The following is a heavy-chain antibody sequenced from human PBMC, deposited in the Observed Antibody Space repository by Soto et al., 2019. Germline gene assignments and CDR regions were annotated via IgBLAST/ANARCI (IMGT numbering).Heavy chain of an antibody. CDR1: GGTFSPYT. CDR3: TRDWEITVSTWSFGGF. J-gene: IGHJ4*02. V-gene: IGHV1-69*08. D-gene: IGHD3-10*01. CDR2: IIPFHGVT. Sequence: QVQLVQSGAEVKKPGSSVKVSCKASGGTFSPYTINWVRQAPGQGLEWMGRIIPFHGVTNYAKKLQARVTITADKSTSTAYMELSGLRFEDTAMYYCTRDWEITVSTWSFGGFWGRGTLVTVSS.